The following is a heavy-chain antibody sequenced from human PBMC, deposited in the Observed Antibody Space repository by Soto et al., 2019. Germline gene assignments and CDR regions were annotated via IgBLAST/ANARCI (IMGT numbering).Heavy chain of an antibody. CDR3: ARDPVLAFVAAYYFDY. D-gene: IGHD6-19*01. J-gene: IGHJ4*02. CDR1: GFTFSSYA. CDR2: ISYDGSNK. Sequence: QVQLVESGGGVVQPGRSLRLSCAASGFTFSSYAMHWVRQAPGKGLEWVAVISYDGSNKYYADSVKGRFTISRDNSKNTLYLQMNSLSAEDTAVYYCARDPVLAFVAAYYFDYWGQGTLVTVSS. V-gene: IGHV3-30-3*01.